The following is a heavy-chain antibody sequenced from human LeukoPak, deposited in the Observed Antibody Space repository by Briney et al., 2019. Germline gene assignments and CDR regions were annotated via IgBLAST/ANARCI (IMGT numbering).Heavy chain of an antibody. CDR1: GYSFTSYW. Sequence: GESLKISCKGSGYSFTSYWIGWVRQMPGKGLEWMGIIYPGDSDTRYSPSFQGQVTISADKSISTAYLQWSSLKASDTAMYYCARKYYYGSGSRYYFDYWGQGTLVTVSS. CDR2: IYPGDSDT. V-gene: IGHV5-51*01. CDR3: ARKYYYGSGSRYYFDY. J-gene: IGHJ4*02. D-gene: IGHD3-10*01.